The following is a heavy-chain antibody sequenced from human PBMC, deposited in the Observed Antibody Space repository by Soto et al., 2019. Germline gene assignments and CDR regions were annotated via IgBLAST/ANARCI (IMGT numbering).Heavy chain of an antibody. Sequence: QVQLQESGPGLVKPSQTLSLTCTVSGGSTSSGDYYWSWIRQPPGKGLEWIGYIYYSVSTYYNPSLKSRVTISVDTSKNQFSLKLSSVTAADTAVYYCARVPRGGDYLYKPNWFDPWGQGTLVTVSS. CDR1: GGSTSSGDYY. CDR3: ARVPRGGDYLYKPNWFDP. V-gene: IGHV4-30-4*01. CDR2: IYYSVST. D-gene: IGHD4-17*01. J-gene: IGHJ5*02.